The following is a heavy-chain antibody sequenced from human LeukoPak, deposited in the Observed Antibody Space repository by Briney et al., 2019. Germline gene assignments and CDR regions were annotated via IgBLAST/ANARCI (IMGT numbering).Heavy chain of an antibody. D-gene: IGHD1-20*01. V-gene: IGHV3-64*01. CDR3: ARDFGLTGKVDY. Sequence: GGSLRLSCAASGFTFSRYAMHWVRQAPGKGLESVSAISSNGGRTYYANSVKGRFTISRDNSKNTLYLQMGSLRAEDLAVYYCARDFGLTGKVDYWGQGTLVTVSS. CDR2: ISSNGGRT. CDR1: GFTFSRYA. J-gene: IGHJ4*02.